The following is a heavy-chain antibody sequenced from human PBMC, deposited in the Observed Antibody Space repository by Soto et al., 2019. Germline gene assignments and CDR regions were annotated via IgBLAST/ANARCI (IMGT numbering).Heavy chain of an antibody. D-gene: IGHD3-10*01. CDR3: AQDKGVRGATYLRY. CDR2: ISDSGATT. V-gene: IGHV3-23*01. J-gene: IGHJ4*02. CDR1: GFAFSSFA. Sequence: EVQLLESGGGLVQPGGSLRLSCAASGFAFSSFALNWVRQAPGKGLDWVSVISDSGATTYYSDSVKGRFTISRDNSKIMLYLEMNILRANDTAIYYCAQDKGVRGATYLRYWGPGTLVTVSS.